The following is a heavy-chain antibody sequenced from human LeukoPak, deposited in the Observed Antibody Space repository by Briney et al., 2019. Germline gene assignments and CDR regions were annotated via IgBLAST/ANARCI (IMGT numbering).Heavy chain of an antibody. CDR2: ISYDGSNK. Sequence: GSLRLSCAASGFTFRSYAMHWVRQAPGKGLEWVAVISYDGSNKYYADSVKGRFTISRDNSKNTLYLQMNSLRAEDTDVYYCARWKLLDYWGQGTLVTVSS. CDR3: ARWKLLDY. V-gene: IGHV3-30*01. D-gene: IGHD2-15*01. J-gene: IGHJ4*02. CDR1: GFTFRSYA.